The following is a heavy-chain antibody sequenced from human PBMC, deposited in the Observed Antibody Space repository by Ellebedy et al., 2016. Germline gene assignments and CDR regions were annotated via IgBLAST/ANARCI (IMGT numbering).Heavy chain of an antibody. J-gene: IGHJ4*02. CDR2: ISYDGNNK. CDR3: ASGYSNTWYYY. D-gene: IGHD6-13*01. V-gene: IGHV3-30-3*01. CDR1: GFMFSDYW. Sequence: GGSLRLSXSASGFMFSDYWMSWVRQAPGKGLEWVAVISYDGNNKYFADSVRGRFTISRDNSKNTLYLQMNSLRAEDTAVYYCASGYSNTWYYYWGQGTLVTVSS.